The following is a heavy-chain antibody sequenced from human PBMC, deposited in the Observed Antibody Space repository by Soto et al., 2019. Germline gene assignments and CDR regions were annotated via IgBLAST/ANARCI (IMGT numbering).Heavy chain of an antibody. CDR1: GFTFSSYG. CDR3: AKDKAVLVYYYMDV. CDR2: ISYDGTNK. J-gene: IGHJ6*03. Sequence: GSLRLSCAASGFTFSSYGMHWVRQAPGKGLEWVALISYDGTNKYYADSVKGRFTIFRDNSKNTLYLQMNSLRAEDTAVYYCAKDKAVLVYYYMDVWGKGTTVTVSS. V-gene: IGHV3-30*18.